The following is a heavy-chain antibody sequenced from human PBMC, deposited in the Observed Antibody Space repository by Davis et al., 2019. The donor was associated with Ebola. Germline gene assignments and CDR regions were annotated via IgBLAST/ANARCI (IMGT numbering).Heavy chain of an antibody. V-gene: IGHV1-18*01. D-gene: IGHD3-16*01. CDR1: RHTFTNFG. CDR3: ASLSATYGAFDY. CDR2: ISAYNGNT. Sequence: ASVKVSCKASRHTFTNFGINWVRQAPAQGLEWMGWISAYNGNTNYARKFQGRVIMTTDTSTSTAYMELRGLRSDDTAVYYCASLSATYGAFDYWGQGTLVTVSS. J-gene: IGHJ4*02.